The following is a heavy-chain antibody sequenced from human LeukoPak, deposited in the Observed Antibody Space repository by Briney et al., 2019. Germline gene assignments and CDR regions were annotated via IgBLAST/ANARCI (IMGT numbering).Heavy chain of an antibody. D-gene: IGHD5-24*01. V-gene: IGHV3-74*01. CDR2: INSDGSST. CDR1: GFTFSSYW. J-gene: IGHJ4*02. CDR3: ARGDGYNAEFDY. Sequence: PGGSLRLSCAASGFTFSSYWMHRVRQAPGKGLVWVSRINSDGSSTSYADSVKGRFTISRDNAKNTLYLQMNSLRAEDTAVYYCARGDGYNAEFDYWGQGTLVTVSS.